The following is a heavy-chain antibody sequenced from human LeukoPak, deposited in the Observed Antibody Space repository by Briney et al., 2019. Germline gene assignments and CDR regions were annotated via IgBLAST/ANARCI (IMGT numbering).Heavy chain of an antibody. J-gene: IGHJ4*02. CDR1: SGFISRTTNY. Sequence: SETLSLTCTVSSGFISRTTNYWGWIRQPPGKGLEWIGSIYYSGSTHYNPSLKSRVTISLDTSKNHFSLRLTSVTAADTAVYYCARGYYASGSAFDFWGQGTLVTVSS. V-gene: IGHV4-39*02. CDR3: ARGYYASGSAFDF. CDR2: IYYSGST. D-gene: IGHD3-10*01.